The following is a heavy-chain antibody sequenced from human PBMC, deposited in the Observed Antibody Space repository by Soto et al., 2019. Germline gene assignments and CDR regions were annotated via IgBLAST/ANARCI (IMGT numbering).Heavy chain of an antibody. CDR2: IIPFLGTP. V-gene: IGHV1-69*01. Sequence: QVRLVQSGAEVKKPGSSVKISCKTSGGIFSTCVFSWVRQAPGQGLEWMGGIIPFLGTPNYAQSFQGRVTITADESTSTAYMELSSLRSEDTAVYYCARDFEWELVELGLSFQGMDVWGRGTSITVSS. CDR1: GGIFSTCV. D-gene: IGHD1-26*01. J-gene: IGHJ6*02. CDR3: ARDFEWELVELGLSFQGMDV.